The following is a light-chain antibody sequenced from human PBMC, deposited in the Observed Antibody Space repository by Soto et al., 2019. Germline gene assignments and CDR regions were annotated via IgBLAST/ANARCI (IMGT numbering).Light chain of an antibody. CDR2: GAS. J-gene: IGKJ1*01. CDR1: HSVSSS. CDR3: QHYNTWPWT. Sequence: EVLMTQSPATLSVSPGQRVTLSCRASHSVSSSLAWYQQKPGQAPRLLISGASTRAAGVPARFSGSGSGTDFTITISSLQSEDFAVYYCQHYNTWPWTFGQGTKVEIK. V-gene: IGKV3-15*01.